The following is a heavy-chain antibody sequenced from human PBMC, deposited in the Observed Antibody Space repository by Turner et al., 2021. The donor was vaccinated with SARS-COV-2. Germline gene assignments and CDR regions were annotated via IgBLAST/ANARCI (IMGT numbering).Heavy chain of an antibody. J-gene: IGHJ6*02. CDR2: FDPEDGET. CDR1: GYTLTKLS. D-gene: IGHD6-19*01. Sequence: QVQLVQSGAGVKKHGASVKVPCKVSGYTLTKLSMHWVRQAPGKGSEWMGGFDPEDGETIYAQKFQGRVTMTEDTSTDTAYMELSSLRSEDTAVYYCATGVAVAGTPSDYYYYYGMDVWGQGTTVTGSS. V-gene: IGHV1-24*01. CDR3: ATGVAVAGTPSDYYYYYGMDV.